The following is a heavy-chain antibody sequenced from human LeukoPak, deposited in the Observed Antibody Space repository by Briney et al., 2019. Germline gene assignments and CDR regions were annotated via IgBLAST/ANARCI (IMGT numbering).Heavy chain of an antibody. J-gene: IGHJ4*02. D-gene: IGHD3-10*01. Sequence: GGSLRLSCAASGFTFSSYGVHWVRQAPGKGLEWVAFIRYDGSNKYYADSVKGRFTISRDNSKNTLYLQMNSLRAEDTAVYYCAKRPLWFGDVDYWGQGTLVTVSS. V-gene: IGHV3-30*02. CDR2: IRYDGSNK. CDR3: AKRPLWFGDVDY. CDR1: GFTFSSYG.